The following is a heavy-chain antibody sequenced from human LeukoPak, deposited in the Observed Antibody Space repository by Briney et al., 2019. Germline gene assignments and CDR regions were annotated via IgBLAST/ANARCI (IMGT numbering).Heavy chain of an antibody. CDR3: AKDQNYYGSGSSN. D-gene: IGHD3-10*01. V-gene: IGHV3-66*01. Sequence: GGSLRLSCAASGFTVSSNYMSWVRQAPGKGLEWVSVIYSGGSTYYADSVKGRFTISRDNSKNTLYLQMNSLRAEDTAVYYCAKDQNYYGSGSSNWGQGTLVTVSS. J-gene: IGHJ4*02. CDR2: IYSGGST. CDR1: GFTVSSNY.